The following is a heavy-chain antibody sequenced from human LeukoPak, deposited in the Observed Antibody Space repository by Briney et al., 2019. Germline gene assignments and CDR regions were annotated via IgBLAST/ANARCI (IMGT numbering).Heavy chain of an antibody. V-gene: IGHV3-21*01. CDR2: ISSSSSYI. CDR3: ARDRARYYGLDV. Sequence: GGSLRLSCAGSGFTFSSYSMNWVRQAPGKGLEWVSSISSSSSYIYYADSVKGRFTISRDNAKNSLYLQMNSLRAEDTAVYYCARDRARYYGLDVWGQGTTVTVFS. J-gene: IGHJ6*02. CDR1: GFTFSSYS.